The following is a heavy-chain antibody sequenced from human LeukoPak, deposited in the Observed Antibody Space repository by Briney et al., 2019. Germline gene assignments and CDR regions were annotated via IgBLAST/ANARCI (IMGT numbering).Heavy chain of an antibody. CDR1: GGSISSYY. CDR3: ARASVLLSADY. Sequence: PSETLSLTCTVSGGSISSYYWSWIRQPPGKGLEWIGYIHFSGSTKYNPSLKSRLTISVDTSKNQFSLNLSSVTAADTAVYYCARASVLLSADYWGQGTLVTVSS. D-gene: IGHD3-16*01. CDR2: IHFSGST. V-gene: IGHV4-59*01. J-gene: IGHJ4*02.